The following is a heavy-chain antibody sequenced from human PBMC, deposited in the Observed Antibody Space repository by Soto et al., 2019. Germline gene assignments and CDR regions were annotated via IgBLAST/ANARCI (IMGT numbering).Heavy chain of an antibody. Sequence: SETLSLTCTVSGGSVSSSSYYWGWVRHPPGKGLEWIGSVYYSGSTYYNPSLESRVTISVDKSKNQFSLKLSSVTAADTAVYYCARGIDYYSNYGYYYYGMDVWGQGTTVTVSS. J-gene: IGHJ6*02. CDR3: ARGIDYYSNYGYYYYGMDV. CDR1: GGSVSSSSYY. D-gene: IGHD4-4*01. V-gene: IGHV4-39*01. CDR2: VYYSGST.